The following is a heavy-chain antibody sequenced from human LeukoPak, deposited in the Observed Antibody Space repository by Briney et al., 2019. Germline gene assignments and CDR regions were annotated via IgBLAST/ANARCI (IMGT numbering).Heavy chain of an antibody. D-gene: IGHD1-26*01. CDR2: IWYDGSNK. CDR1: RFTFSNYG. V-gene: IGHV3-33*01. CDR3: ARGGYSGSYYGMDV. J-gene: IGHJ6*04. Sequence: PGGSLRLSCAASRFTFSNYGMHWVRQAPGKGLEWVTVIWYDGSNKDYADSVKGRFTISRDNSKNTLYLQMNSLRAEDTAVYYCARGGYSGSYYGMDVWGXGTTXTVSS.